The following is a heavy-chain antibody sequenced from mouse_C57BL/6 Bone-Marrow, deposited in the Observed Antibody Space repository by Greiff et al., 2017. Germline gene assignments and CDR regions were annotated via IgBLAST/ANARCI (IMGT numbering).Heavy chain of an antibody. CDR3: ARGVTTVDYFDY. J-gene: IGHJ2*01. CDR2: ISDGGSYT. Sequence: VQLQQSGGGLVKPGGSLKLSCAASGFTFSSYAMSWVRQTPEKRLEWVATISDGGSYTYYPDNVKGRFTISRDNAKNNLYLQMSHLKSEDTAMYYCARGVTTVDYFDYWGQGTTLTVSS. CDR1: GFTFSSYA. V-gene: IGHV5-4*01. D-gene: IGHD1-1*01.